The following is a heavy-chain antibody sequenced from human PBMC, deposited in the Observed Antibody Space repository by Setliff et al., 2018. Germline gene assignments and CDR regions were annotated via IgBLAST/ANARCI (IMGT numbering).Heavy chain of an antibody. CDR1: GDSIDTDIW. V-gene: IGHV4-4*02. Sequence: SETLSLTCTVSGDSIDTDIWWSWVRQSPGKGLEWIGEIYLGGSPTYNPSLKSRVTIPIYKSKNQLSLDLTSVTAADTAVYYCASEGMTTGNFDYWGQGTLVTVSS. CDR2: IYLGGSP. J-gene: IGHJ4*02. CDR3: ASEGMTTGNFDY. D-gene: IGHD4-17*01.